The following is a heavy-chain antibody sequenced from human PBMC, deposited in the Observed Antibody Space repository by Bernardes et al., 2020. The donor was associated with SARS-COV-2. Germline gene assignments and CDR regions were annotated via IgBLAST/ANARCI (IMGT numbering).Heavy chain of an antibody. D-gene: IGHD2-15*01. CDR2: INHSGST. CDR3: ARGQQVVVAATTYYYYYGMDV. J-gene: IGHJ6*02. V-gene: IGHV4-34*01. CDR1: GGSFSGYY. Sequence: ETLSLTCAVYGGSFSGYYWSWIRQPPGKGLEWIGEINHSGSTNYNPSLKSRVTISVDTSKNQFSLKLSSVTAADTAVYYCARGQQVVVAATTYYYYYGMDVWGQGTTVTVSS.